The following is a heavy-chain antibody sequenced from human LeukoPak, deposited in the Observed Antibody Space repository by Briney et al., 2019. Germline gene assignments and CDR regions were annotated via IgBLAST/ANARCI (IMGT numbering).Heavy chain of an antibody. V-gene: IGHV3-53*01. CDR2: IYSGGST. Sequence: AGSLRLSCAASGFTVSSNYMSWVRQAPGKGLEWVSVIYSGGSTYYADSVKGRFTISRDNSKDTLYLQMNSLRAEDTAVYYCAREEYSSSWYFNYWGQGTLVTVSS. J-gene: IGHJ4*02. CDR1: GFTVSSNY. CDR3: AREEYSSSWYFNY. D-gene: IGHD6-13*01.